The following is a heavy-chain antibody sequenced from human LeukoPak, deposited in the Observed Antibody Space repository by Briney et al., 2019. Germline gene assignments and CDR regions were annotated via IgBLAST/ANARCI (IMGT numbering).Heavy chain of an antibody. Sequence: PGGSLRLSCAASGFTFSSYWMSWVRQAPGKGLEWVANIKQDGSEKYYVDSVKGRFTISRDNSKNTLYLQMNSLRAEDTAVYYCAKGTTVVTGAFDIWGQGTMVTVSS. J-gene: IGHJ3*02. V-gene: IGHV3-7*03. D-gene: IGHD4-23*01. CDR1: GFTFSSYW. CDR2: IKQDGSEK. CDR3: AKGTTVVTGAFDI.